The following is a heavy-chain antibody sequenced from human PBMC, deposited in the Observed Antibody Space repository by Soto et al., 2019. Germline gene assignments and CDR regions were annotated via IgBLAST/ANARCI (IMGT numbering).Heavy chain of an antibody. V-gene: IGHV4-30-4*01. CDR3: ARGPKYCTNGVCYKGAPGY. D-gene: IGHD2-8*01. CDR1: GGSISSGDYY. J-gene: IGHJ4*02. Sequence: PSETLSLTCTVSGGSISSGDYYWSWIRQPPGKGLEWIGYIYYSGSTNYNPSLKSRVTISVDTSKNQFSLKLSSVTAADTAVYYCARGPKYCTNGVCYKGAPGYWGQGTLVTVSS. CDR2: IYYSGST.